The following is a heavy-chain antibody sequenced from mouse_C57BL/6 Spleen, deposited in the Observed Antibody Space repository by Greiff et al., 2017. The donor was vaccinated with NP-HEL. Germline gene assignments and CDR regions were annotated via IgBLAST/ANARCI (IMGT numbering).Heavy chain of an antibody. J-gene: IGHJ4*01. CDR1: GYTFTSYG. CDR3: AKLGQDYYAMDY. V-gene: IGHV1-81*01. CDR2: IYPRSGNT. D-gene: IGHD4-1*01. Sequence: QVQLQQSGAELARPGASVKLSCKASGYTFTSYGISWVKQRTGQGLEWIGEIYPRSGNTYYNEKFKGKATLTADKSSSTAYMELRSLTSEDSAVYFCAKLGQDYYAMDYWGQGTSVTVSS.